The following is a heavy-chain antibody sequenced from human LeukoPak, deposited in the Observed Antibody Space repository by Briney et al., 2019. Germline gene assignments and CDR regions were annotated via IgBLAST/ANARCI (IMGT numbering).Heavy chain of an antibody. CDR2: IKEDGSEK. J-gene: IGHJ6*02. CDR1: GFTFSSYS. Sequence: GGSLRLSCAASGFTFSSYSMNWVRQAPGEGLEWVANIKEDGSEKYYVDSVKGRFTISRDNAKKSLYLQMNRLRAEDTAVYYCARAGMDVWGQGTTVTVSS. V-gene: IGHV3-7*01. CDR3: ARAGMDV.